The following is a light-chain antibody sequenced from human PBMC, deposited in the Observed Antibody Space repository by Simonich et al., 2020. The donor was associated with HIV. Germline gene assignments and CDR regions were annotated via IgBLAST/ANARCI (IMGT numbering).Light chain of an antibody. J-gene: IGKJ5*01. CDR1: QIISSW. CDR2: KAS. Sequence: DIQMTQSPSTLSASVGDRVTITCRASQIISSWLAWYQQKPGKAPKLLIYKASSLEMGVPSRCSGSGSGTEFTLTISSLQPDDFATYYCQQYNSYSITFGQGTRLEIK. V-gene: IGKV1-5*03. CDR3: QQYNSYSIT.